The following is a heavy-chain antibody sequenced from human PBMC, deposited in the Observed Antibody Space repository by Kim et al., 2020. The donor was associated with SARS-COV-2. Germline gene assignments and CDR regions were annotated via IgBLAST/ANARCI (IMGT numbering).Heavy chain of an antibody. J-gene: IGHJ4*02. CDR3: ARARWGVAGTDY. CDR1: GFTFSSYT. V-gene: IGHV3-21*01. D-gene: IGHD6-19*01. CDR2: ISSGSTSI. Sequence: GGSLRLSCTASGFTFSSYTMNWVRQAPGKGLEWVSSISSGSTSIYYADSVKGRFTISRDNARNSLYLQRDSLRVEDTAVYYCARARWGVAGTDYWGQGTLVTVSS.